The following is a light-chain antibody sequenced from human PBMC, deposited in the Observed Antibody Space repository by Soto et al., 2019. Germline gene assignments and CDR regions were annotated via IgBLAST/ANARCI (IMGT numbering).Light chain of an antibody. CDR3: QKRKKWPYT. V-gene: IGKV3-11*01. CDR2: DAS. Sequence: DIVLTQSPATLSLSPGARATLSCRASENIANYLLWFQQRPGQAPRLLIYDASNRASGIPARFSASGSGTDFTLTISRLETEDFEVFFCQKRKKWPYTFGQGTK. J-gene: IGKJ2*01. CDR1: ENIANY.